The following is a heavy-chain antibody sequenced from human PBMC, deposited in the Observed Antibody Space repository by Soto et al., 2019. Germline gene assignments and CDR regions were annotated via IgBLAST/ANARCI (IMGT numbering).Heavy chain of an antibody. CDR2: ISSSSRSI. Sequence: EVQLVESGGGLVQPGGSLRLSCAASGFTFSSYSMNWFRQAPGKGLEWVSYISSSSRSIYYADSVKGRFTISRDNAQNTLYLQMNSLRAGDTADYFCTREQITMVRGPLDYRGQGTLVTVSS. V-gene: IGHV3-48*01. CDR1: GFTFSSYS. J-gene: IGHJ4*02. D-gene: IGHD3-10*01. CDR3: TREQITMVRGPLDY.